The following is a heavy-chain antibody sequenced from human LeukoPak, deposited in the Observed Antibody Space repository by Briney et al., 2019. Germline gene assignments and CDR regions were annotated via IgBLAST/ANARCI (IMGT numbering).Heavy chain of an antibody. J-gene: IGHJ6*02. Sequence: GGSLRLSCAASGFTLINFGMSWVRQAPGKGLEWVASISPSAAGITFYADSVKGRFTISGDNSKNTLYLQMNSLRAEDTAVYYCACPWSMVRGVRYYYYGMDVWGQGTTVTVSS. CDR1: GFTLINFG. CDR2: ISPSAAGIT. D-gene: IGHD3-10*01. CDR3: ACPWSMVRGVRYYYYGMDV. V-gene: IGHV3-23*01.